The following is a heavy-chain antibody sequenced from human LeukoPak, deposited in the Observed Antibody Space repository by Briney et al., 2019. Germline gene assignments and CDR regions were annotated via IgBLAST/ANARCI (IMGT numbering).Heavy chain of an antibody. Sequence: SETLSLTCTVSGGSISSYYWSWIRQPPGKGLEWIGYIYYTGSTNYNPSLKSRITMSLDTSKNQFSLKLSSVTAADTAIYYCASVRYCSGGSCYSSFDYWGQGALVTVSS. CDR1: GGSISSYY. CDR2: IYYTGST. V-gene: IGHV4-59*01. D-gene: IGHD2-15*01. CDR3: ASVRYCSGGSCYSSFDY. J-gene: IGHJ4*02.